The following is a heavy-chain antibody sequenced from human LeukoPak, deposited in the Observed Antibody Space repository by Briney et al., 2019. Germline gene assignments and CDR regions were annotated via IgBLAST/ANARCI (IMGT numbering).Heavy chain of an antibody. Sequence: SETLSLTCTVSGGSISSYYWSWIRQPPGKGLEWIGYIYYSRSTNYNPSLKSRVTISVDTSKNQFSLKLSSVTAADTAVYYCARDVGWGDFDYWGQGTLVTVSS. J-gene: IGHJ4*02. CDR1: GGSISSYY. CDR3: ARDVGWGDFDY. CDR2: IYYSRST. V-gene: IGHV4-59*01. D-gene: IGHD6-19*01.